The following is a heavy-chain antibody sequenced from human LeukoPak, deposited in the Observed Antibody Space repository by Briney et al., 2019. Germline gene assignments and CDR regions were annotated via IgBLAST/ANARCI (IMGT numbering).Heavy chain of an antibody. CDR3: ARYNGPVIVGATVWFDP. D-gene: IGHD1-26*01. J-gene: IGHJ5*02. V-gene: IGHV4-59*08. Sequence: TSETLSLTCTVSGGSIGSYYWSWIRQPPGKGLEWIGYIYYSGSTNYNPSLKSRVTISVDTSKNQFSLKLSSVTAADTAVYYCARYNGPVIVGATVWFDPWGQGTLVTVSS. CDR1: GGSIGSYY. CDR2: IYYSGST.